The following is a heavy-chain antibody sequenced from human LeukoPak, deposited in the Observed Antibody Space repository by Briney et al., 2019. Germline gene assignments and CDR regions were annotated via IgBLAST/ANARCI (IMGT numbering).Heavy chain of an antibody. D-gene: IGHD5-18*01. CDR1: GGSFSGYY. J-gene: IGHJ4*02. V-gene: IGHV4-34*01. Sequence: NPSETLSLTCAVYGGSFSGYYWSWIRQPPGKGLEWIGEINHSGSTNYNPSLKSRVTISVDTSKNQFSLKLSSVTAADTAVYYCASWAYSYGPYYFDYWGQGTLVTVSS. CDR3: ASWAYSYGPYYFDY. CDR2: INHSGST.